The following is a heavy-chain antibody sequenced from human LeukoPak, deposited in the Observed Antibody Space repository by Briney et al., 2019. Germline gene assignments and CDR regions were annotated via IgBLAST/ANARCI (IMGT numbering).Heavy chain of an antibody. CDR2: VASKTYGGTA. CDR1: GFTFGDYT. Sequence: QAGRSLRLSCTTSGFTFGDYTMSWIRQAPGKVLEWVGFVASKTYGGTAEYAASVKGRFTISRDDSKSIAYLQMNSLKTEDTAVYFCSRDQTPYYWGQGTLVTVSS. J-gene: IGHJ4*02. V-gene: IGHV3-49*03. CDR3: SRDQTPYY.